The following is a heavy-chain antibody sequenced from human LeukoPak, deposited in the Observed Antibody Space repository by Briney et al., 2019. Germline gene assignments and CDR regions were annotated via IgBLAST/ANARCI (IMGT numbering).Heavy chain of an antibody. CDR2: NSGSGDST. V-gene: IGHV3-23*01. J-gene: IGHJ3*02. D-gene: IGHD6-19*01. CDR3: AKPCRSGLSPFDAFDI. CDR1: GFTFSSYA. Sequence: GGSLRLSCAASGFTFSSYAMSWVRQAPGKGLEWVSANSGSGDSTYYADSVKGRFTISRDNSKNTLYLQMNSLRAEDAAVYYCAKPCRSGLSPFDAFDIWGQGTMVTVSS.